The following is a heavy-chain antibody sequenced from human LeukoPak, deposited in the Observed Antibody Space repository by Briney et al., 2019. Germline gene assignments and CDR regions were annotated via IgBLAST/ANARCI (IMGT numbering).Heavy chain of an antibody. Sequence: SQTLSLTWTVSGGSISSGDYYWSWIRQPPGKGLEWIGYIYYSGSTYYNPSLKSRVTISVDTSKNQFSLKLSSVTAADTAVYYCARVDTAMVTGFDYWGQGTLVTVSS. CDR3: ARVDTAMVTGFDY. CDR1: GGSISSGDYY. D-gene: IGHD5-18*01. CDR2: IYYSGST. V-gene: IGHV4-30-4*01. J-gene: IGHJ4*02.